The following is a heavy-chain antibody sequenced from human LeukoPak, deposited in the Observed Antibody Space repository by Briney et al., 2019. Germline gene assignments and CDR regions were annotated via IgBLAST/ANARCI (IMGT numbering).Heavy chain of an antibody. CDR1: GFTLSSYS. V-gene: IGHV3-21*01. Sequence: PGGSLRLSCAASGFTLSSYSMNWVRQAPGKGLEWVSSISSSSSYIYYADSVKGRFTISRDNAKNSLYLQMNSLRAEDTAVYYCARGTTVTTGAYDYWGQGTLVTVSS. CDR2: ISSSSSYI. D-gene: IGHD4-17*01. J-gene: IGHJ4*02. CDR3: ARGTTVTTGAYDY.